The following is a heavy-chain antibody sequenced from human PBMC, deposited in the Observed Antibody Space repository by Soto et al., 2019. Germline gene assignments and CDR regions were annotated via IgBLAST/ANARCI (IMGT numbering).Heavy chain of an antibody. CDR3: GRAPVDNVISDS. CDR1: GYTFTIYY. J-gene: IGHJ5*02. CDR2: INPSVGRT. D-gene: IGHD2-21*01. V-gene: IGHV1-46*01. Sequence: QVQLVQSGAEVKKPGASAKVSCKASGYTFTIYYIHWVRQAPGQGLEWMGIINPSVGRTSYAQKFQDRITMTRDTSTSTVYMELRSLTSEDTAVYYCGRAPVDNVISDSWGQGTLVTVSS.